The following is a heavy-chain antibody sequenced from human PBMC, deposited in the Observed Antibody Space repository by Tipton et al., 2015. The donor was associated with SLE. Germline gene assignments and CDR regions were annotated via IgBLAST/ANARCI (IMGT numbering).Heavy chain of an antibody. Sequence: TLSLTCTVSGGSISSYYWSWIRQPPGKGLEWIGYIYYSGSTNYSPSLKSRVTISVDTSKNQFSLKLSSVTAADTAVYYCARVGDQGWYFDLWGRGTLVTVSS. D-gene: IGHD2-2*01. CDR1: GGSISSYY. V-gene: IGHV4-59*01. CDR2: IYYSGST. J-gene: IGHJ2*01. CDR3: ARVGDQGWYFDL.